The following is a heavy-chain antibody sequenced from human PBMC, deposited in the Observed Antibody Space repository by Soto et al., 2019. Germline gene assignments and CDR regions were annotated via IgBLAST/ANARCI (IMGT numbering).Heavy chain of an antibody. Sequence: EVQLVESGGGIVQPGGSLRLSCSVSGFTFSSHWMHWVRQAPGKGLVWVSRISTDGSRTTYADSVKGRGTISRDNAKNTLYLDMSSLRAEDTAVYYCARDMLGPRAFDYWGQGTLVTVSS. D-gene: IGHD3-10*02. CDR2: ISTDGSRT. CDR1: GFTFSSHW. CDR3: ARDMLGPRAFDY. J-gene: IGHJ4*02. V-gene: IGHV3-74*01.